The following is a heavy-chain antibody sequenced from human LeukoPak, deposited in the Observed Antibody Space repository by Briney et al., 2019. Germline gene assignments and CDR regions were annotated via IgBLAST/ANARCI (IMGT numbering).Heavy chain of an antibody. CDR1: VYTFTSYG. V-gene: IGHV1-18*01. CDR2: ISAYNGNT. CDR3: AREGVYYDVWSGYQGLLPYYIDV. Sequence: ASVKLSCTASVYTFTSYGISWVRRATGQGLEWMGWISAYNGNTNYAQKLQCRVTMNTDTSTSTAYMKLRSPRSDDTAVYYCAREGVYYDVWSGYQGLLPYYIDVWGQGTTVTVSS. J-gene: IGHJ6*03. D-gene: IGHD3-3*01.